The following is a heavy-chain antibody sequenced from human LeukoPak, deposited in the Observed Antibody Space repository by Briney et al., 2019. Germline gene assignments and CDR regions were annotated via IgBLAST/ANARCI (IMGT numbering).Heavy chain of an antibody. CDR2: IKQDGSEK. Sequence: GGSLRLSCAASGFTFSSYWMSWVRQAPGKGLEWVANIKQDGSEKYYVDSVKGRLTISRDNAKNSLYLQMNSLRAEDTAVYYCAREIVVVVAATYYFDYWGQGTLVTVSS. J-gene: IGHJ4*02. V-gene: IGHV3-7*01. CDR3: AREIVVVVAATYYFDY. D-gene: IGHD2-15*01. CDR1: GFTFSSYW.